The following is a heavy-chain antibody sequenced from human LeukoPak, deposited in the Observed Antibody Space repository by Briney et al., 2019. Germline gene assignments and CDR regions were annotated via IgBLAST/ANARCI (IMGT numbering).Heavy chain of an antibody. V-gene: IGHV3-23*01. CDR2: ISGSGGST. CDR1: GFTSVNYA. J-gene: IGHJ4*02. Sequence: PGGSLRLSCAATGFTSVNYAMSWVRQAPGKGLEWVSAISGSGGSTYYADSVKGRFTISRDNSKNTVYLQMNSLRVEDTALYYCVRSLDYWGQGTLVTVSS. CDR3: VRSLDY.